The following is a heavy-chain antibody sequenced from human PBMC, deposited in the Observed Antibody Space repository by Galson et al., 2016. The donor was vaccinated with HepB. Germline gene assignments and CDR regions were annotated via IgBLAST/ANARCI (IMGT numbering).Heavy chain of an antibody. CDR3: ARRPPYYYHGMDV. CDR1: GFTFSTYP. CDR2: ITSNGGDT. D-gene: IGHD6-6*01. V-gene: IGHV3-64*02. J-gene: IGHJ6*02. Sequence: SLRLSCAASGFTFSTYPMHWVRQAPGKGLEYVSGITSNGGDTYYADSVKGRFTISRDNSKNTVYLQMGSLRAEDMAVYYCARRPPYYYHGMDVWGQGTTVTVCS.